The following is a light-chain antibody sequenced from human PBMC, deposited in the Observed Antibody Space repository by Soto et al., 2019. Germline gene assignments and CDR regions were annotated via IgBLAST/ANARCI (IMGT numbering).Light chain of an antibody. CDR3: SSYAGGDSFV. CDR2: DNN. J-gene: IGLJ1*01. CDR1: SSNIGNNY. V-gene: IGLV1-51*01. Sequence: QSVLTQPPSVSAAPGQKVTISCSGSSSNIGNNYVSWYQQLPGTAPKLLIYDNNKRPSGVPDRFSGSKSGNTASLTISGLQAEDEADYYCSSYAGGDSFVFGTGTKVTV.